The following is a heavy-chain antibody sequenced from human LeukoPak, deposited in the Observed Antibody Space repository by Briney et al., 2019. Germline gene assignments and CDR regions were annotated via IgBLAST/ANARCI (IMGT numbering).Heavy chain of an antibody. V-gene: IGHV3-30-3*01. CDR1: GFTFSSYA. Sequence: GGSLRLSCAASGFTFSSYAMHWVHQAPGKGLEWVAVISYDGSNKYYADSVKGRFTISRDNSKNTLYLQMNSLRAEDTAVYYCASLAGYSSGWYPTDYWGQGTLVTVSS. D-gene: IGHD6-19*01. CDR2: ISYDGSNK. J-gene: IGHJ4*02. CDR3: ASLAGYSSGWYPTDY.